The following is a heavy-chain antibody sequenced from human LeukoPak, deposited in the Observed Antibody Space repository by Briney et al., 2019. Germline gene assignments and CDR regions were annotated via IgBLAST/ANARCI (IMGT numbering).Heavy chain of an antibody. CDR1: GGSISSGGYY. CDR2: IYYSGST. J-gene: IGHJ3*02. CDR3: ARDSDRRDGYSYWAFDI. D-gene: IGHD5-24*01. Sequence: SETLSLTCTVSGGSISSGGYYWSWIRQHPGKGLEWIGYIYYSGSTYYNPSLKSRVTISVDTSKNQFSLKLSSVTAADTAVYYCARDSDRRDGYSYWAFDIWGQGTMVTVSS. V-gene: IGHV4-31*03.